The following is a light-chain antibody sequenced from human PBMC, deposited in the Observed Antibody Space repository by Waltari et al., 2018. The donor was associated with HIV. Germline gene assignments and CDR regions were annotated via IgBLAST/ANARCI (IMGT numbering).Light chain of an antibody. V-gene: IGLV3-1*01. CDR2: QNS. Sequence: SYELTLPPSVHVSPGQTASIPCSGYKLRHYYVFWYQQKTGQSPVVVIYQNSRRPSGIPGRFSGSNSGNSATLTISGTQAMDEADYYCQAWDSTTAVFGTGTKVTVL. CDR3: QAWDSTTAV. CDR1: KLRHYY. J-gene: IGLJ1*01.